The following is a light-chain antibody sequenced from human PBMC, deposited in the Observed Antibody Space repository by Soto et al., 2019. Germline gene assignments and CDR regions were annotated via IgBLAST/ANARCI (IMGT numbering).Light chain of an antibody. CDR3: QQANSLPIT. V-gene: IGKV1-12*01. CDR1: QGIINW. CDR2: AAS. Sequence: DIQMTQSPSSVSASVGDRVTITCRASQGIINWLAWYQQKPGKAPKLLIYAASSLQSGVPSRFSGSGFGRDFTLTISSLQPEDFATYYCQQANSLPITFGQGTRLEIK. J-gene: IGKJ5*01.